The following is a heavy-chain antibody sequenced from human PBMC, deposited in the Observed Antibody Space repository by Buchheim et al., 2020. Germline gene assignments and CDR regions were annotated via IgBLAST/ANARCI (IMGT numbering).Heavy chain of an antibody. CDR1: GFTFSSYE. V-gene: IGHV3-48*03. CDR3: ASGYDSSGYYWYYYGMDV. CDR2: ISSSGSTI. Sequence: EVQPVESGGGLVQPGGSLRLSCAASGFTFSSYEMNWVRQAPGKGLEWVSYISSSGSTIYYADSVKGRFTLSRDNAKNSLYLQMNSLRAEDTAVYYCASGYDSSGYYWYYYGMDVWGQGTT. J-gene: IGHJ6*02. D-gene: IGHD3-22*01.